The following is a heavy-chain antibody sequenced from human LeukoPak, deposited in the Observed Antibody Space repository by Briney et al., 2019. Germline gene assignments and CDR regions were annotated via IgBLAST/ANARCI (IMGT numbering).Heavy chain of an antibody. V-gene: IGHV3-30-3*01. CDR3: ARVWQLKTTVTKYYFDY. Sequence: PGRSLRLSCAASGFTFSAYAIHWVRQAPGKGLEWVVVISSDGNNKYYADSVKGRFTISRDNSKNTLYLQMNSLRPEDTAVYYCARVWQLKTTVTKYYFDYWGQGTLVTVSS. D-gene: IGHD4-17*01. CDR2: ISSDGNNK. CDR1: GFTFSAYA. J-gene: IGHJ4*02.